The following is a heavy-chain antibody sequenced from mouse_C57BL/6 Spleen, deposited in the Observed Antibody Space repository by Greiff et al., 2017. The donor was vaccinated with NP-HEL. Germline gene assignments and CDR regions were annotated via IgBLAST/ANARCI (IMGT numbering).Heavy chain of an antibody. CDR2: ISDGGSYT. V-gene: IGHV5-4*01. CDR1: GFTFSSYA. D-gene: IGHD1-1*01. CDR3: ARDSYYYGSSPWYFDV. Sequence: VQLKQSGGGLVKPGGSLKLSCAASGFTFSSYAMSWVRQTPEKRLEWVATISDGGSYTYYPDNVKGRFTIARDNAKNNLYLQMSHLKSEDTAMYYCARDSYYYGSSPWYFDVWGTGTTVTVSS. J-gene: IGHJ1*03.